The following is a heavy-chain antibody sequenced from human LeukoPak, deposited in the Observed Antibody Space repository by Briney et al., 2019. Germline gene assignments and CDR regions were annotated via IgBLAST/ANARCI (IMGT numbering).Heavy chain of an antibody. CDR3: TRVFGGYDVSDS. J-gene: IGHJ4*02. V-gene: IGHV3-7*03. D-gene: IGHD3-3*01. Sequence: GGSLKLSCAASGFTFSSFWMSWVRQAPGKGLEWVANIKKDGSQKYYVDSVEGRFTISRDNAKNSLYLQMDSLRLDDTAVYYCTRVFGGYDVSDSWGQGTRVTVSS. CDR2: IKKDGSQK. CDR1: GFTFSSFW.